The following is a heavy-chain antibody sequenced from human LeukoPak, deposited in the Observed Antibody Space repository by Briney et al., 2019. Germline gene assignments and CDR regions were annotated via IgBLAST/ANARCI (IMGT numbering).Heavy chain of an antibody. V-gene: IGHV4-59*01. D-gene: IGHD3-22*01. J-gene: IGHJ4*02. CDR2: IYYSGST. Sequence: SETLSLTCAVSGGSISSYYWSWIRQPPGKGLEWIGYIYYSGSTNYNPSLKSRVTISVDTSKNQFSLKLSSVTAADTAVYYCARISPIYYDSSGFDYWGQGTLVTVSS. CDR3: ARISPIYYDSSGFDY. CDR1: GGSISSYY.